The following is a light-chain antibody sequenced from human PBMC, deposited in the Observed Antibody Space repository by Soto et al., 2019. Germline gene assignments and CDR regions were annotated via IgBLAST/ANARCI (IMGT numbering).Light chain of an antibody. Sequence: DIQMTQSPSTLSASVGGRVTITCRASQSISVWLAWYQQKAGKAPNLLIYKASRLESGVPSRFSGSGSETEFTLTISGLQPGDSATYYCQQYNSYSPTFGQGPRWIS. CDR1: QSISVW. CDR2: KAS. CDR3: QQYNSYSPT. J-gene: IGKJ1*01. V-gene: IGKV1-5*03.